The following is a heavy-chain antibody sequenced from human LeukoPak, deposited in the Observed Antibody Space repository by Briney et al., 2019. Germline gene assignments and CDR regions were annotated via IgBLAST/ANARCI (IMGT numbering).Heavy chain of an antibody. J-gene: IGHJ2*01. CDR1: GGSFSGYY. CDR3: ARGGDGYSSGTYWYFDL. D-gene: IGHD5-24*01. Sequence: MPSETLSLTCAVYGGSFSGYYWSWIRQPPGKGLEWIGEINHSGSTNYNPSLKSRVTISVDTSKNQFSLNLNSVTAADTAVYYCARGGDGYSSGTYWYFDLWGRGTLVTVSS. CDR2: INHSGST. V-gene: IGHV4-34*01.